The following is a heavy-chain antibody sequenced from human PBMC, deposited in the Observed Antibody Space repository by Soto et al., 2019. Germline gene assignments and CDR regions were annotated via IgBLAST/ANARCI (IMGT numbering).Heavy chain of an antibody. Sequence: ASVKVSCKASGYTFTGYYMHWVRQAPGQGLEWMGWINPNSGATKYAQKFQGWVTMTSDTSISTVYMELSRLRSADTAMYYCARAWSSRTSFPPFAPWGQGTLVTVSS. CDR3: ARAWSSRTSFPPFAP. D-gene: IGHD2-15*01. J-gene: IGHJ5*02. CDR1: GYTFTGYY. V-gene: IGHV1-2*04. CDR2: INPNSGAT.